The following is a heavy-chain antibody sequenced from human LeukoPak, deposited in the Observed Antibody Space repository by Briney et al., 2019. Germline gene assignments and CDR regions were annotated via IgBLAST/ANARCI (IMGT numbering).Heavy chain of an antibody. CDR2: IIPILGIA. CDR1: GDTFSSCT. Sequence: SVNVSHKASGDTFSSCTSSWCRQGPGQGLERMRRIIPILGIANYAQKFQGRVTITADKSTSTAYMELSSLRSEDTAVYYCARLLYSGYDWGGNWFDPWGQGTLVTVSS. CDR3: ARLLYSGYDWGGNWFDP. V-gene: IGHV1-69*02. D-gene: IGHD5-12*01. J-gene: IGHJ5*02.